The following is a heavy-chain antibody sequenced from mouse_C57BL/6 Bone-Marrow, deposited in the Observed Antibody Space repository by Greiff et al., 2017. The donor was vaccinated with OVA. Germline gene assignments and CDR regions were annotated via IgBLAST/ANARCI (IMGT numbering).Heavy chain of an antibody. V-gene: IGHV5-4*03. D-gene: IGHD2-1*01. Sequence: EVMLVESGGGLVKPGGSLKLSCAASGFTFSSYAMSWVRQTPEKRLEWVATISDGGSYTYYPDNVKGRFTISRDNAKNNLYLQMSHLKSEDTAMYYCARRYYGNYFYAMDYWGQGTSVTVSS. CDR3: ARRYYGNYFYAMDY. CDR2: ISDGGSYT. CDR1: GFTFSSYA. J-gene: IGHJ4*01.